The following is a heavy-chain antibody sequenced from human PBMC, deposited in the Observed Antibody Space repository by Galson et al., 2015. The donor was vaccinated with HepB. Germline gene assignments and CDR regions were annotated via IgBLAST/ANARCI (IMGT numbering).Heavy chain of an antibody. J-gene: IGHJ6*02. D-gene: IGHD3-22*01. Sequence: SLRLSCAASGFTFSSYSMNWVRQAPGKGLEWVSSISSSSSYIYYADSVKGRFTISRDNAKNSLYLQMNSLRAEDTAVYYCARDKGYYYDSSGYLIYYYYGMDVWGQGTTVTVSS. CDR3: ARDKGYYYDSSGYLIYYYYGMDV. CDR1: GFTFSSYS. V-gene: IGHV3-21*01. CDR2: ISSSSSYI.